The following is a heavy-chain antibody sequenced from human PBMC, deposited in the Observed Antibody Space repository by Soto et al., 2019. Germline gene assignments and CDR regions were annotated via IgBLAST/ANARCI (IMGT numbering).Heavy chain of an antibody. V-gene: IGHV4-59*08. CDR2: IHYSGST. Sequence: SETLSLTCTVSGCSISRYYRSWSPQPPGKGLEWIGYIHYSGSTNYNPSLKSRVTISVDTSKNQFSLKLSSVTAADTAVYYCARAPDWQNWFDPWGQGTLVTVSS. CDR3: ARAPDWQNWFDP. D-gene: IGHD3-9*01. J-gene: IGHJ5*02. CDR1: GCSISRYY.